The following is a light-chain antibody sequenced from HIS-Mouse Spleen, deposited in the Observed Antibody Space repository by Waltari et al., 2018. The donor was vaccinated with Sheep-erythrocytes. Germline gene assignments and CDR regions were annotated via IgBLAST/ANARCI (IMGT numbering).Light chain of an antibody. V-gene: IGLV2-11*01. CDR2: DVS. CDR1: SSYVGGXXX. CDR3: CSYAGSYNHV. J-gene: IGLJ1*01. Sequence: QSALTQPRSVSGSPGQSVTISXTGTSSYVGGXXXFSWYQQHPGKAPKLRIYDVSKRPSGVPDRFSGSKSGNTASLTISGLQAEDEADYYCCSYAGSYNHVFATGTKVTVL.